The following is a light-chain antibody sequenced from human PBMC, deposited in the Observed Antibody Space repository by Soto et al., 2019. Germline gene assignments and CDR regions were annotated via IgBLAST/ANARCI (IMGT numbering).Light chain of an antibody. CDR1: QSVSSY. CDR2: DAS. V-gene: IGKV3-11*01. CDR3: QQRSNWPRWT. J-gene: IGKJ1*01. Sequence: EIVLTQSPATLSLSPGERATLSCRASQSVSSYLAWYQQKPGQAPRLLIYDASNSATGIPARFSGSGSGTDFTLTISSLETEDFAVYYWQQRSNWPRWTFGQGTKVEIK.